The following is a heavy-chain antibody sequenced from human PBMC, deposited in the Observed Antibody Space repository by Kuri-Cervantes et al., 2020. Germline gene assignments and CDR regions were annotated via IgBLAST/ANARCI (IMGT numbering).Heavy chain of an antibody. CDR3: ASHRGITIFGVVIARHMDV. D-gene: IGHD3-3*01. CDR2: MNPNSGNT. J-gene: IGHJ6*03. V-gene: IGHV1-8*01. Sequence: ASVKVSCKASGGIFSSYGISWVRQAPGQGLEWMGWMNPNSGNTGYAQKFQGRVTMTRNTSISTAYMELSSLRSEDTAVYYCASHRGITIFGVVIARHMDVWGKGTTVTVSS. CDR1: GGIFSSYG.